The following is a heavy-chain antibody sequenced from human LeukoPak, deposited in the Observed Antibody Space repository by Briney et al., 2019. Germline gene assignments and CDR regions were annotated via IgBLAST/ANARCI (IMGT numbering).Heavy chain of an antibody. V-gene: IGHV4-4*07. D-gene: IGHD1-26*01. Sequence: SDTLSLTCTVSGGSIGSYYWSWIRQPDGKGLEWIGRSYTTGSTNYNPSLKSRVTMSLDTSKNQLSLNLSSVTAADTAVYYCARSGGSGFQLDSWGQGTLVTVSS. CDR3: ARSGGSGFQLDS. CDR2: SYTTGST. CDR1: GGSIGSYY. J-gene: IGHJ4*02.